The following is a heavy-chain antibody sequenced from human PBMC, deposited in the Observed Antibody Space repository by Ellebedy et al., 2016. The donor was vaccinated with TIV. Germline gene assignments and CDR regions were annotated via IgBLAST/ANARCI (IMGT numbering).Heavy chain of an antibody. V-gene: IGHV1-18*04. CDR2: ISAYNGNT. D-gene: IGHD1-26*01. Sequence: ASVKVSCKASGDTVTDHYIHWLRQAPGQGLEWMGWISAYNGNTDYAQKLQGRATMTTDTSTSTAYMELRSLRSDDTAVYYCARDSSDSGSYYHYYYYAMDVWGQGTTVTVSS. CDR3: ARDSSDSGSYYHYYYYAMDV. J-gene: IGHJ6*02. CDR1: GDTVTDHY.